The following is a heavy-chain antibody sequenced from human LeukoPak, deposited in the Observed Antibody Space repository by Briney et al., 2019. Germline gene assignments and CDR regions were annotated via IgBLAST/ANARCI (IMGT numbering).Heavy chain of an antibody. D-gene: IGHD5-18*01. J-gene: IGHJ4*02. CDR1: GGSISSGSYY. CDR3: ARVPDTAMVHLDY. Sequence: SQTLCLTCTVSGGSISSGSYYWSWIRPPAGKGLEWIGRIYTSGSTNYNPSLKSRVTISVDTSKNQFSLKLSSVTAADTAVYYCARVPDTAMVHLDYWGQGTLVTVSS. CDR2: IYTSGST. V-gene: IGHV4-61*02.